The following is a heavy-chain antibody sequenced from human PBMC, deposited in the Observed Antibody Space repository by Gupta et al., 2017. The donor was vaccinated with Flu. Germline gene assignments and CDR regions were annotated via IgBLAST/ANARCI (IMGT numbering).Heavy chain of an antibody. CDR3: ARGPICSGGSCYFDY. J-gene: IGHJ4*02. Sequence: QVQLQESGPGLVKPSETLSLTCTVSGGSLSSFYWSWIRQPAGKGLEWIGRIYTSGSTDYNPSLRSRVTMSVDTSKNQFSLKLSSVTAADTALYYCARGPICSGGSCYFDYWGQGTLVTVSS. CDR2: IYTSGST. V-gene: IGHV4-4*07. CDR1: GGSLSSFY. D-gene: IGHD2-15*01.